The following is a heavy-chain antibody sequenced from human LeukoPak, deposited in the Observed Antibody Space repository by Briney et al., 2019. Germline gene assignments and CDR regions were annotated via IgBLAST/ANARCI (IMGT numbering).Heavy chain of an antibody. CDR1: GGSISSYY. CDR2: IYYTGAT. Sequence: SETLSLTCTVSGGSISSYYWTWIRQPPGKGLEWIGYIYYTGATSYNPSLKSRVTISVDTSKKQFSLKLTSVTAADTAVYYCAKRLRSFRGQGTLVTVSS. CDR3: AKRLRSF. J-gene: IGHJ4*02. D-gene: IGHD3-9*01. V-gene: IGHV4-59*08.